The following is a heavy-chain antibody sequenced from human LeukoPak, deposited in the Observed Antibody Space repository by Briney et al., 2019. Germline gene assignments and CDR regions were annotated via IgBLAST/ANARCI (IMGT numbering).Heavy chain of an antibody. CDR3: AKDRAAACTVESGSDY. J-gene: IGHJ4*02. CDR1: GFTFSSYA. V-gene: IGHV3-23*01. Sequence: GGSLRLSCAASGFTFSSYAMSWVRQAPGKGLEWVSAISSSGGSTYYADSVKGRFTISRDNSKNTLYLQMNSMRADTTADYYCAKDRAAACTVESGSDYWGQGTLVTVSS. D-gene: IGHD6-13*01. CDR2: ISSSGGST.